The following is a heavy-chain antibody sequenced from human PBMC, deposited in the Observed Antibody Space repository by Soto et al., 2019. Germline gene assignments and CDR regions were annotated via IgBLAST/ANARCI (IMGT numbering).Heavy chain of an antibody. CDR3: ARSSMVPVHYFDF. Sequence: SCKSSGYTFTGYYMHWILHSPGKGLEWIGNIYDSGSTNYSPALKSRVSMSVDTSKNLFSLKMNSVTAADTAVYYCARSSMVPVHYFDFWGQGTVVTVSS. J-gene: IGHJ4*02. CDR1: GYTFTGYY. D-gene: IGHD3-10*01. CDR2: IYDSGST. V-gene: IGHV4-59*01.